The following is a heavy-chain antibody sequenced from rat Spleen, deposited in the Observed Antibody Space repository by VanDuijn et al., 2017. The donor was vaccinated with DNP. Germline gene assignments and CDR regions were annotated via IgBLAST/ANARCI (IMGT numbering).Heavy chain of an antibody. CDR3: ARPDY. J-gene: IGHJ2*01. V-gene: IGHV5S11*01. CDR2: ISIGGGNT. Sequence: EVQLVETGGGLVQPGRSLKLSCVASGFTFSSYWMYWIRQAPTKGLEWVASISIGGGNTYYRDSVKGRFTISRDNAKSALYLQMDSLRSEETATYYCARPDYWGQGVMVTVSS. CDR1: GFTFSSYW.